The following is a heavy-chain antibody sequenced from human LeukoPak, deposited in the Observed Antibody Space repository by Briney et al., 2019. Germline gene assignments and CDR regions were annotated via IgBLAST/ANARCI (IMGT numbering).Heavy chain of an antibody. CDR1: GFTVSSNS. CDR2: IYSDNT. V-gene: IGHV3-53*01. J-gene: IGHJ4*02. CDR3: ARDDGLWFGEFSPYFDY. D-gene: IGHD3-10*01. Sequence: PGGSLRLSCTVSGFTVSSNSMSWVRQAPGKGLEWVSFIYSDNTHYSDSVKGRFTISRDNSKNTLYLQMNSLRAEDTAVYYCARDDGLWFGEFSPYFDYWGQGTLVTVSS.